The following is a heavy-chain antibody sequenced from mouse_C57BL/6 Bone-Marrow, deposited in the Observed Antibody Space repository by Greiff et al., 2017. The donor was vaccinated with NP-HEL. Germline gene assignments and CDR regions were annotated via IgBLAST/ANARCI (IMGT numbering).Heavy chain of an antibody. J-gene: IGHJ1*03. Sequence: VQLQQPGAGLVLPGASVKLSCKASGFTFTSYCMHWVRQTPGQGLEWIGEIDTSGSYTNYPHKFKGQSTFTVDKSSSTAYMQLSSLTSEDSAVYYGAYFDGWGTGTTVTVSS. CDR1: GFTFTSYC. CDR2: IDTSGSYT. CDR3: AYFDG. V-gene: IGHV1-69*01.